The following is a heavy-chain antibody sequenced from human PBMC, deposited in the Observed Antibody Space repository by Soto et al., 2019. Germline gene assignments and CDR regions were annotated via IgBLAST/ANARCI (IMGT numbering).Heavy chain of an antibody. CDR3: AKTRGAMIYAISVYGMDV. CDR1: GFSFSSFA. D-gene: IGHD2-8*01. CDR2: ISGSADST. Sequence: EVQLLESGGGFIHPGGSLRLSCAASGFSFSSFAMNWVRQAPGKGLEWVSIISGSADSTFYADSVKGRFTISRDNSKSTLYLQINSLRAEDTAVYYCAKTRGAMIYAISVYGMDVWGQGPTVTVYS. J-gene: IGHJ6*02. V-gene: IGHV3-23*01.